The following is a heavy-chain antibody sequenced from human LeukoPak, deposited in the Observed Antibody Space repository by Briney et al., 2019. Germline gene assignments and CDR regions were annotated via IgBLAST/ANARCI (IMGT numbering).Heavy chain of an antibody. CDR1: GGSISSYY. Sequence: SETLSLTCTVSGGSISSYYWSWIRQPPGKGLEWIGCIYYSGSTNYNPSLNSRVTISVDTSKNQFSLKLNSVTAADTAVYYCARGDSSWPYYFDCWGQGTLVTVSS. J-gene: IGHJ4*02. D-gene: IGHD6-13*01. CDR2: IYYSGST. CDR3: ARGDSSWPYYFDC. V-gene: IGHV4-59*01.